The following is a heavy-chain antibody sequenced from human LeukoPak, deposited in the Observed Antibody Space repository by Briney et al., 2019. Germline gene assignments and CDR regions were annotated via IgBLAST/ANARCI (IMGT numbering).Heavy chain of an antibody. V-gene: IGHV3-74*01. Sequence: GGSLRLSCAASGFTFSSYTMNWVRQAPGKGLVWVSRIKVDGSDTTYADSVKGRFTISRDNAKNTLYLQMNSLRAEDTAVYYCANDRGYSFDYWGQGTLVTVSS. D-gene: IGHD3-22*01. J-gene: IGHJ4*02. CDR3: ANDRGYSFDY. CDR1: GFTFSSYT. CDR2: IKVDGSDT.